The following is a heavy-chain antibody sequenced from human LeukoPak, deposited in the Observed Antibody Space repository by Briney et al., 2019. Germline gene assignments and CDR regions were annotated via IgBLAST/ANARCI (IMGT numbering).Heavy chain of an antibody. CDR3: AKEAIVVVPADPPNYYMDV. J-gene: IGHJ6*03. D-gene: IGHD2-2*01. CDR2: IRYDGSNK. CDR1: GFTFSSYG. Sequence: GGSLRLSCAASGFTFSSYGMHWVRQAPGKGLEWVAFIRYDGSNKYYADSVKGRFTISRDNSKNTLYLQMNSLRAEDTAVYYCAKEAIVVVPADPPNYYMDVWGKGTTVTISS. V-gene: IGHV3-30*02.